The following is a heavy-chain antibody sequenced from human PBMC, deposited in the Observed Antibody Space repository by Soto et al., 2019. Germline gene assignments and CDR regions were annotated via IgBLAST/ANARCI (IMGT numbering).Heavy chain of an antibody. CDR2: IYYSGST. CDR1: GGSISSGDYY. Sequence: SETLSLTCTVSGGSISSGDYYWSWIRQPPGKGLEWIGYIYYSGSTYYNPSLKSRVTISVDTSKNQFSLKLSSVTAADTAVYYCARWGQRVDPATDNYWYFDLWGRGTLVTVSS. V-gene: IGHV4-30-4*01. J-gene: IGHJ2*01. CDR3: ARWGQRVDPATDNYWYFDL. D-gene: IGHD5-18*01.